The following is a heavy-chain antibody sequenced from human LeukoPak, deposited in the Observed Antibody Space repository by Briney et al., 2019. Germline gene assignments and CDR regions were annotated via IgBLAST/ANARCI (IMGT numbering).Heavy chain of an antibody. Sequence: GGSLRLSCAVSGFIFSNYAISWVRQAPGKGLEWDSSISSSSSYIYYADSVKGRFTISRDNSNNTLFLQMNSLRAEDAAVYYCAKVRTGHYFDYWGQGTLVTVSS. CDR3: AKVRTGHYFDY. J-gene: IGHJ4*02. CDR1: GFIFSNYA. CDR2: ISSSSSYI. V-gene: IGHV3-23*01. D-gene: IGHD1-1*01.